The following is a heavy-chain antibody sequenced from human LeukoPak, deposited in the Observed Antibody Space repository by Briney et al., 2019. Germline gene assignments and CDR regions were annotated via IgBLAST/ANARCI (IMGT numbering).Heavy chain of an antibody. Sequence: GGSLRLSCAASGFIVSNNFMSWVRQAPGKGLEWVSVLYSAGSTFYVDSVKGRFTISRDNSKNMLFLQMNSLRVEDTAIYHCAGSPWDGIRGVGLDYLDYWGRGTLVTVSS. CDR3: AGSPWDGIRGVGLDYLDY. CDR2: LYSAGST. CDR1: GFIVSNNF. V-gene: IGHV3-53*01. J-gene: IGHJ4*02. D-gene: IGHD1-26*01.